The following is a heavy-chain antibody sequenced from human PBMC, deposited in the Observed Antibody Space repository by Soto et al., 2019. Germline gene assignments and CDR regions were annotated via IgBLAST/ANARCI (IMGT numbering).Heavy chain of an antibody. V-gene: IGHV1-3*01. D-gene: IGHD1-1*01. Sequence: QVPLVQSGAEVKKPGASVKVSCKASGYTFTSYGILWVRQAPGQGLEWMGGIDGGSGNTKYSPKIQGRVTVTRDTSVSTAYMELSSLRSEDTAVYYCARDRVLNGLFDYWGQGTLVTVS. CDR3: ARDRVLNGLFDY. CDR1: GYTFTSYG. CDR2: IDGGSGNT. J-gene: IGHJ4*02.